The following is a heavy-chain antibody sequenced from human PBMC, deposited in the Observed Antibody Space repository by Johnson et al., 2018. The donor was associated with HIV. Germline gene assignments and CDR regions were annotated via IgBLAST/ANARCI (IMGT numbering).Heavy chain of an antibody. CDR2: IRYDGSNK. Sequence: QVQLVESGGGVVQPGGSLRLSCAASGFTFSSYGMHWVRQAPGKGLEWVAFIRYDGSNKYYADSVKGRFTISRDNSKNTLYLQMNSLRAEDTAVYYCARGSQEMVTIWNAFDIWGQGTMVTVSS. CDR1: GFTFSSYG. J-gene: IGHJ3*02. D-gene: IGHD5-24*01. CDR3: ARGSQEMVTIWNAFDI. V-gene: IGHV3-30*02.